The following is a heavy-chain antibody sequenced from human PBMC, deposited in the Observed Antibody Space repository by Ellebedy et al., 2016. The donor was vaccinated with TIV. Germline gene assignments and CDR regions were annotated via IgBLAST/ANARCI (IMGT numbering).Heavy chain of an antibody. CDR3: ASPPGVVAL. Sequence: PGGSLRLSCAATGFTFSFYLMRWVRQAPGKGLEWVANIHKDGSEKFYVDSVKGRFTISRDNAKNSLYLQMNSLRAEDTAVYYCASPPGVVALWGQGTLVTVSS. CDR1: GFTFSFYL. CDR2: IHKDGSEK. D-gene: IGHD3-10*01. V-gene: IGHV3-7*03. J-gene: IGHJ4*02.